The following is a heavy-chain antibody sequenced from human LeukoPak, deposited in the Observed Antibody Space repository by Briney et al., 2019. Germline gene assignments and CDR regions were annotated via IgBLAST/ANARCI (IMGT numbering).Heavy chain of an antibody. CDR3: AKDTGPDRALELFDI. V-gene: IGHV3-30*18. J-gene: IGHJ3*02. Sequence: GGSLRLSCVASGFTFSSYGIHWVRQAPGKGLEWVAVISYDGSNKYYTDSVKGRFTISRDNSKNTLYLQMNSLRAEDTAVYYCAKDTGPDRALELFDIWGQGTMVTVSS. CDR1: GFTFSSYG. CDR2: ISYDGSNK. D-gene: IGHD1-14*01.